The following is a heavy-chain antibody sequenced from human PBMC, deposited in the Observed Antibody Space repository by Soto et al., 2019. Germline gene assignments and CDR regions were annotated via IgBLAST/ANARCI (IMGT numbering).Heavy chain of an antibody. CDR3: ARDRYTGRYAWFDH. D-gene: IGHD1-26*01. V-gene: IGHV1-2*02. CDR2: INPNTGDT. Sequence: QVQLVQSGAEVKKPGASVKVSCKASGYSFTAYHLYWVRQAPGQGLEWMGWINPNTGDTTYAQKFQGRVTMTRDTSISTVYMQVSRLTSDDTAVYYCARDRYTGRYAWFDHWGQGTLVTVSS. CDR1: GYSFTAYH. J-gene: IGHJ5*02.